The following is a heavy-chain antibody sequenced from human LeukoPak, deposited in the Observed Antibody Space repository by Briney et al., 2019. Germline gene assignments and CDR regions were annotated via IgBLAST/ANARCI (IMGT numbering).Heavy chain of an antibody. V-gene: IGHV4-59*01. D-gene: IGHD5-24*01. J-gene: IGHJ6*03. CDR2: IYYSGST. Sequence: PSETLSLTCTVSGGSISSYYWSWIRQPPGKGLEWIGYIYYSGSTNYNPSLKSRVTISVDTSKSQFSLKLSSVTAADTAVYFCARDRREHYYYYYMDVWGKGTTVTVSS. CDR1: GGSISSYY. CDR3: ARDRREHYYYYYMDV.